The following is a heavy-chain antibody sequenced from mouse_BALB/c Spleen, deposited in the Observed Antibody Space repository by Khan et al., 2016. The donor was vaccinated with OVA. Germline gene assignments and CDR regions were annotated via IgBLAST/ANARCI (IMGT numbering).Heavy chain of an antibody. CDR2: IWGGGGT. Sequence: VQLKESGPGLESPSQSLSITCTVSGFSLSRYNIHWVRQPQGKGMEWLGMIWGGGGTDYNSTLKSKLSISKDTSKSQVIIKLNSQQPNTTAMNSCARAYYRYYGYYGMDYWSQGTSGNVS. J-gene: IGHJ4*01. CDR3: ARAYYRYYGYYGMDY. CDR1: GFSLSRYN. V-gene: IGHV2-6-4*01. D-gene: IGHD2-14*01.